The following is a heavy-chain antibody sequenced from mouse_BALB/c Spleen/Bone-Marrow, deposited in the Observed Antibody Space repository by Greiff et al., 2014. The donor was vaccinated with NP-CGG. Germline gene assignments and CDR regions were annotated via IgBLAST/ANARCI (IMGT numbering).Heavy chain of an antibody. CDR1: GYSFTGYN. CDR2: IDPYYGGT. V-gene: IGHV1-39*01. Sequence: EVQLVESGPELEKPGASVKISCKASGYSFTGYNMNWVKQSNGKSLEWIGDIDPYYGGTSYNQKLKDKATLTVDKSSSTAYMQLKSLTSEDSAVDYCAISVSLRAMDYWGQGTSVTVSS. J-gene: IGHJ4*01. CDR3: AISVSLRAMDY. D-gene: IGHD1-1*01.